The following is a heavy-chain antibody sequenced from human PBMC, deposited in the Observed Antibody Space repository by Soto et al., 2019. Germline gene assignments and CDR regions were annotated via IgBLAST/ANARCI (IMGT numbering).Heavy chain of an antibody. Sequence: QVQLVQSGAEVKKPGSSVKVSCKASGGTFSSYTISWVRQAPGQGLEWMGRIIPILGIANYAQKFQGRVTITADKSTSTAYMELSSLRSEDTAVYYCARAYPYDILTSSELGMDVWGQGTTVTVSS. CDR3: ARAYPYDILTSSELGMDV. D-gene: IGHD3-9*01. CDR1: GGTFSSYT. CDR2: IIPILGIA. V-gene: IGHV1-69*02. J-gene: IGHJ6*02.